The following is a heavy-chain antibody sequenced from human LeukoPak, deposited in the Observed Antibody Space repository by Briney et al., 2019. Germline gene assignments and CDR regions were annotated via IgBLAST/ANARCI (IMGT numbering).Heavy chain of an antibody. J-gene: IGHJ6*02. D-gene: IGHD3-9*01. CDR2: IWYDGSNK. Sequence: GGSLRLSCAASGFTFSSYGMHWVRQAPGKGLEWVAVIWYDGSNKYYADSVKGRFTISRDNSKNTLYLQMNSLRAEDTAVYYCARDTLRYLGPGYYGMDVWGQGTTVTVSS. CDR3: ARDTLRYLGPGYYGMDV. V-gene: IGHV3-33*01. CDR1: GFTFSSYG.